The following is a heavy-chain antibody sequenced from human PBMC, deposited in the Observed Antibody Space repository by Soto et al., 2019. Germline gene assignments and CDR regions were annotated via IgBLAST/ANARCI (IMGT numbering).Heavy chain of an antibody. Sequence: EVQVLESGGGSVQPGGSLRLSCAASGFPFSMFAMNWVRQAPGKGLEWVSGIRGSGGGTYYADSVQGPFTISSGDARNMLYLAMNTLRGEAMAVYYCAKASGRVRYCMRVWGQGTTVTVSS. J-gene: IGHJ6*02. CDR3: AKASGRVRYCMRV. CDR1: GFPFSMFA. D-gene: IGHD3-10*01. V-gene: IGHV3-23*01. CDR2: IRGSGGGT.